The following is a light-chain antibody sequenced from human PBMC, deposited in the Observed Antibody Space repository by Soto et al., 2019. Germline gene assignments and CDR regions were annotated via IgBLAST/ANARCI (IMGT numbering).Light chain of an antibody. CDR3: SSYTSSSTQV. J-gene: IGLJ1*01. CDR1: GSYVGGYNY. CDR2: EVS. Sequence: QSVLTQPASVSGSPGQSITISCTGTGSYVGGYNYVSWYQQHPGKAPKLMIYEVSNRPSGVSNRFSGSKSGNTASLTISGLQAEDEADYYCSSYTSSSTQVFGTGTKVTVL. V-gene: IGLV2-14*01.